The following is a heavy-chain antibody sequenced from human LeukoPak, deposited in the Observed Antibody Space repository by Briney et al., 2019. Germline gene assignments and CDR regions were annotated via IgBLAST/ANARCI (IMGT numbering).Heavy chain of an antibody. J-gene: IGHJ4*02. Sequence: GGSLRLSCAASGFTFSSYGMHWVRQAPGKGLEWVALIRYDGSNKYYADSVKGRFTISRDNSKNTLYLQMNSLRAEDTAVYYCAKAVTTEPPFDYWGQGTLVTVSS. CDR2: IRYDGSNK. V-gene: IGHV3-30*02. CDR3: AKAVTTEPPFDY. D-gene: IGHD4-17*01. CDR1: GFTFSSYG.